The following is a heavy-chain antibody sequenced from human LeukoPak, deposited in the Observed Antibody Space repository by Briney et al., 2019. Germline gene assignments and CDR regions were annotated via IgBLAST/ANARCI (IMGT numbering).Heavy chain of an antibody. Sequence: ASVKVSCKASGYTFTNSDINWVRQATGQGLEWMGWMNPNSGNTGYAQKFQGRVTITRNTSISTAYMELSSLRSEDTAVYYCARNLRRFLYDSGGYELYHYYIDVWGKGTTVTVSS. D-gene: IGHD3-22*01. CDR3: ARNLRRFLYDSGGYELYHYYIDV. V-gene: IGHV1-8*03. J-gene: IGHJ6*03. CDR1: GYTFTNSD. CDR2: MNPNSGNT.